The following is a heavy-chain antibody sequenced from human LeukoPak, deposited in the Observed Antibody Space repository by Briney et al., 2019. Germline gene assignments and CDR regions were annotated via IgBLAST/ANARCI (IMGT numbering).Heavy chain of an antibody. CDR1: GYTFTSYY. CDR2: INPSGGST. D-gene: IGHD7-27*01. Sequence: ASVKVSCKASGYTFTSYYMHWVRQAPGQGLEWMGIINPSGGSTSYAQKFQGRVTMTRDTSTSTVYMELSSLRSEDTAVYYCARSVFRNPGDFDPWGQGTLVTVS. V-gene: IGHV1-46*01. CDR3: ARSVFRNPGDFDP. J-gene: IGHJ5*02.